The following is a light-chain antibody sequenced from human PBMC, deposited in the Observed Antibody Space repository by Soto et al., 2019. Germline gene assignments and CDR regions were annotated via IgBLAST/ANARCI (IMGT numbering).Light chain of an antibody. CDR3: QQYFNTPWT. CDR2: WAS. CDR1: QSLFYSSNNKDY. J-gene: IGKJ1*01. Sequence: DIVMTQSPDSLAVSLGERATINCKSSQSLFYSSNNKDYLAWYQQKPGQPPRLLIYWASTRESGVPERFSGSGSGTDFTLTVSSLQAGDVAVYYCQQYFNTPWTFGQGTKVEIK. V-gene: IGKV4-1*01.